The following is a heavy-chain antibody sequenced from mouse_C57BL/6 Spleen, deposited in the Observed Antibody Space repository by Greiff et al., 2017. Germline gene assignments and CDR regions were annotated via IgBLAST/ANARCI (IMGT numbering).Heavy chain of an antibody. D-gene: IGHD1-1*01. CDR1: GYAFSSSW. CDR2: IYPGDGDT. V-gene: IGHV1-82*01. J-gene: IGHJ1*03. Sequence: VQLVESGPELVKPGASAKISCKASGYAFSSSWMNWVKQRPGKGLEWIGRIYPGDGDTNYNGKFKGKATLTADKSSSTAYMQLSSLTSEDSAVYFCARNYGSSHWCFDVWGTGTTVTVSS. CDR3: ARNYGSSHWCFDV.